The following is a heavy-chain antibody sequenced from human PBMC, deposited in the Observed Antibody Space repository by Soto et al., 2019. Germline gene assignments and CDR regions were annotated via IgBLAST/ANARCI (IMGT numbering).Heavy chain of an antibody. CDR3: ARDQDADGSGPFDP. D-gene: IGHD3-10*01. Sequence: QVQLVQSGAEVKKPGASVKVSCKASGYTFTNYGISWVRQAPGQGLEWMGWISAYNGDTNYAQKLQGRVTMTTDTSTSTAYMELRRLRSDDTAVYYCARDQDADGSGPFDPWGQGTLVTVSS. J-gene: IGHJ5*02. CDR2: ISAYNGDT. V-gene: IGHV1-18*01. CDR1: GYTFTNYG.